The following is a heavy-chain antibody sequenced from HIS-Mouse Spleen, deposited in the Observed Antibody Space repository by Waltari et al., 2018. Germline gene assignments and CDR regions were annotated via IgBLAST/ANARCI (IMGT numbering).Heavy chain of an antibody. V-gene: IGHV4-39*07. Sequence: QLQLQESGPGLVKPSETLSLTCTVSGGSISSSSYYWGWLRQPPGKGLEWIGSIYYSGSTYYNPSLKSRVTISVDTSKNQFSLKLSSVTAADTAVYYCARAGPSSIAARPAFDIWGQGTMVTVSS. CDR3: ARAGPSSIAARPAFDI. J-gene: IGHJ3*02. D-gene: IGHD6-6*01. CDR2: IYYSGST. CDR1: GGSISSSSYY.